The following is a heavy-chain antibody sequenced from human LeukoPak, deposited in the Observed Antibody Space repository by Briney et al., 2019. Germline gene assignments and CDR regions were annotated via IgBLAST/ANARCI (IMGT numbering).Heavy chain of an antibody. J-gene: IGHJ4*02. Sequence: SQTLSLTCTVSGDSISSGDYYWSWIRQPPGKGLEWVGYIYYSGITYYNPSLKSRVTISVDTSKNQFSLKLSSVTAADTAVYYWARDPVGYGSDFDLWGQGTLVTVSS. CDR3: ARDPVGYGSDFDL. D-gene: IGHD3-10*01. CDR1: GDSISSGDYY. CDR2: IYYSGIT. V-gene: IGHV4-30-4*01.